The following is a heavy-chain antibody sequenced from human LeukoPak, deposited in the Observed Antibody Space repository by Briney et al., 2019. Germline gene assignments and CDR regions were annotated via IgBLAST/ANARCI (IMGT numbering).Heavy chain of an antibody. CDR3: ASGIMITFGGVIAPPSDP. V-gene: IGHV1-2*02. CDR2: INPNSGGT. D-gene: IGHD3-16*02. CDR1: GYTFTGYY. J-gene: IGHJ5*02. Sequence: ASVKVSCKASGYTFTGYYMHWVRQAPGQGLEWMGWINPNSGGTNYAQKFQGRVTMTRDTSISTAYMELSRLRSDDTAVYHCASGIMITFGGVIAPPSDPWGQGTLVTVSS.